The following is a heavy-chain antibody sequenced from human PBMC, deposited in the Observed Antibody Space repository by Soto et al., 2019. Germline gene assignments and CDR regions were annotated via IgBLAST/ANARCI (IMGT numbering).Heavy chain of an antibody. CDR1: GYSFTSYW. V-gene: IGHV5-10-1*01. Sequence: GESLKISCKGSGYSFTSYWISCVRQMPGKGLEWMGRIDPSDSYTNYSPSFQGHVTISADKSISTAYLQWSSLKASDTAMYYCARHLGDHNPSGMDVWGQGTTVTVSS. D-gene: IGHD4-17*01. CDR3: ARHLGDHNPSGMDV. J-gene: IGHJ6*02. CDR2: IDPSDSYT.